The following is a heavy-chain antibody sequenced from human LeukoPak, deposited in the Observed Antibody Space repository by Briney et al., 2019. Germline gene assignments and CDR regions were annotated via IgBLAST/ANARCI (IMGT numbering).Heavy chain of an antibody. CDR3: ARVWDGDYLTPLYGMDV. CDR1: GGSVSSGGIS. V-gene: IGHV4-30-2*06. J-gene: IGHJ6*02. Sequence: SQTLSLTCAVSGGSVSSGGISWTWIRQSPGTGLEWIGYIFHSGSTYYNPSLKSRVTISVDTSKNQFSLKLSSVTAADTAVYYCARVWDGDYLTPLYGMDVWGQGTTVTVSS. CDR2: IFHSGST. D-gene: IGHD4-17*01.